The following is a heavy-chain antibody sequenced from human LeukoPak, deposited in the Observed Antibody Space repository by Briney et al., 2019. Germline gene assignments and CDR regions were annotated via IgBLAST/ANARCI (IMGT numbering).Heavy chain of an antibody. D-gene: IGHD2-15*01. Sequence: GGSLRLSCAASGFTFSDYYMSWIRQAPGKGLEWVSYINSSSSYTNYADSVKGRFTISRDNAKNSLYLQMNSLRAEDTAVYYCAREACSGGSCYDDYWGQGTLVTVSS. CDR3: AREACSGGSCYDDY. J-gene: IGHJ4*02. V-gene: IGHV3-11*06. CDR2: INSSSSYT. CDR1: GFTFSDYY.